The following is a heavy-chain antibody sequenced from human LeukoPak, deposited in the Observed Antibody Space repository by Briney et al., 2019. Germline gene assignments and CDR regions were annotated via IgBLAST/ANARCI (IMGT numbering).Heavy chain of an antibody. CDR1: GGSISSSSYY. D-gene: IGHD2-21*01. V-gene: IGHV4-39*01. Sequence: IPSETLSLTCTVSGGSISSSSYYWVWLRQPPGKGLEGIGCIYYSGSTYYNPSLKSRVTISVDTSKNQFSLKLSSVTAADTAVYYCARGVPYFVAHYFDYWGQGTLVTVSS. J-gene: IGHJ4*02. CDR2: IYYSGST. CDR3: ARGVPYFVAHYFDY.